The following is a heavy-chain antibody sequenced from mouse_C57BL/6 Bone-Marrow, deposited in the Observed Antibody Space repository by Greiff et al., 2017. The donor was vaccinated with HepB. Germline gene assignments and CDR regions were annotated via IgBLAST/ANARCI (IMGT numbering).Heavy chain of an antibody. CDR1: GFTFTDYY. V-gene: IGHV7-3*01. D-gene: IGHD1-1*01. Sequence: EVQLQESGGGLVQPGGSLSLSCAASGFTFTDYYMSWVRQPPGKALEWLGFIRNKANGYTTEYSASVKGRFTISRDNSQSILYLQMNALRAEDSATYYCASLITTVVARWYFDVWGTGTTVTVSS. CDR3: ASLITTVVARWYFDV. J-gene: IGHJ1*03. CDR2: IRNKANGYTT.